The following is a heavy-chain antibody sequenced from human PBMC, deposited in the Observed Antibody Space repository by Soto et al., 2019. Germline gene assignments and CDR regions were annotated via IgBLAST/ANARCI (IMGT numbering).Heavy chain of an antibody. CDR1: GASINNGDHY. Sequence: QVQLQESGPRLVKSSETLSLACTVSGASINNGDHYWSWIRQPPGRGLEFIGYIYYSGTAYYNPSLKSRVTISLDTSKNQFSLGPKDVPPAHTAIYYSGSRMLEGRMSVLTPAGFVMWGYGTRVTVSS. J-gene: IGHJ3*02. D-gene: IGHD6-19*01. V-gene: IGHV4-30-4*01. CDR2: IYYSGTA. CDR3: GSRMLEGRMSVLTPAGFVM.